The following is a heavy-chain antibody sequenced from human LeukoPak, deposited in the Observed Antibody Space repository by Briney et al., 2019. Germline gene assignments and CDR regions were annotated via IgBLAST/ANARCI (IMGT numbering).Heavy chain of an antibody. CDR2: IKRDGSDK. Sequence: GGSLRLSCAASGFTFSDYWMSWVRQAPGKRLEWVANIKRDGSDKCYVDSVKGQFTISRDNAKNSLYLQMNSLRAADTAVYYCVRDLEGYFDYWGQGTLVTVSS. CDR1: GFTFSDYW. V-gene: IGHV3-7*01. J-gene: IGHJ4*02. CDR3: VRDLEGYFDY.